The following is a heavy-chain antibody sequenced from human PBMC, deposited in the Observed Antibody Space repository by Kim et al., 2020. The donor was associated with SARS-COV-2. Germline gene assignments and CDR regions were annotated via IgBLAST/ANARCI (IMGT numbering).Heavy chain of an antibody. CDR1: GFTFSSYS. V-gene: IGHV3-21*01. J-gene: IGHJ6*02. CDR2: ISSSSSYI. D-gene: IGHD5-12*01. Sequence: GGSLRLSCAASGFTFSSYSMNWVRQAPGKGLEWVSSISSSSSYIYYADSVKGRFTISRDNAKNSLYLQMNSLRAEDTAVYYCARDIVATIRYYYGMDVWGQGTTVTVSS. CDR3: ARDIVATIRYYYGMDV.